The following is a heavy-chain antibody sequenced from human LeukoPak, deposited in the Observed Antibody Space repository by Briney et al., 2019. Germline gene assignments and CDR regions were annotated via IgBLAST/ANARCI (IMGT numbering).Heavy chain of an antibody. CDR1: GGSISSGDYY. Sequence: SETLSLTCTVSGGSISSGDYYWSWIRQPPGKGLERIGYIYYSGSTYYNPSLKSRVTIPVDTSKNQFSLKLSSVTAADTAVNYCASGTIQIHFAYWGQGTLVTVS. D-gene: IGHD5-18*01. V-gene: IGHV4-30-4*08. CDR2: IYYSGST. J-gene: IGHJ4*02. CDR3: ASGTIQIHFAY.